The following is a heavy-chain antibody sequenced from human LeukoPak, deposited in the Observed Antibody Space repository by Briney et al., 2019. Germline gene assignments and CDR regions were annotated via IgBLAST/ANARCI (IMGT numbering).Heavy chain of an antibody. J-gene: IGHJ3*02. V-gene: IGHV1-18*01. CDR2: ISAYNGNT. CDR3: ASGYCSSTSCYAFDI. Sequence: ASVKVSCKASGYTFTSYGISWVRQAPGQGLEWMGWISAYNGNTNYAQKLQGRVTMTTDTSTSTAYMELSSLRSEDTAVYYCASGYCSSTSCYAFDIWGQGTMVTVSS. CDR1: GYTFTSYG. D-gene: IGHD2-2*01.